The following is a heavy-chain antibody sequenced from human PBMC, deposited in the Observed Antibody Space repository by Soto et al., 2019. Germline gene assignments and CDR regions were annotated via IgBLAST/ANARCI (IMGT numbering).Heavy chain of an antibody. J-gene: IGHJ4*02. D-gene: IGHD6-6*01. CDR1: GFTFDTNG. V-gene: IGHV3-23*01. CDR3: AKDYSSSSIWRPYFDY. CDR2: ISAAGGTT. Sequence: GGSLRLSCAASGFTFDTNGMTWVRQAPGKGLEWVSAISAAGGTTYYADPVKGRFTISRDNSKNMLYLQMNSLRAEDTAVYYCAKDYSSSSIWRPYFDYWGQGTLVTVSS.